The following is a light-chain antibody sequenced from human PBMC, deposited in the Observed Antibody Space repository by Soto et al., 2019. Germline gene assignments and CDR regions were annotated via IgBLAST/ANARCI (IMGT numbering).Light chain of an antibody. CDR3: QQYNSYS. CDR1: QSISNW. Sequence: DIQLTQSPYSLYAYVGDGVTLTCRASQSISNWLAWYQQKPGTAPKVLIYHASNLQSGVPSRFSGSGSGTEFTLTISSLQPDDFATYYCQQYNSYSFGQGTKVDIK. V-gene: IGKV1-5*01. J-gene: IGKJ1*01. CDR2: HAS.